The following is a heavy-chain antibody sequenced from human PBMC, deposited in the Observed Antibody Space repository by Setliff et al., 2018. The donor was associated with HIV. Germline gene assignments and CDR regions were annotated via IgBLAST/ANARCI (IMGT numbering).Heavy chain of an antibody. J-gene: IGHJ3*02. CDR1: GGSISGYF. D-gene: IGHD3-22*01. Sequence: PSETLSLTCNVSGGSISGYFWTWIRQPAGKGLEWIGRIYTSGSTNYNPSLKSRLSMSIDTSKNHFSLRLTSVTAADTAVYYCARGAAYYYDSSGWGDAFDIWGQGTMVTVSS. CDR2: IYTSGST. CDR3: ARGAAYYYDSSGWGDAFDI. V-gene: IGHV4-4*07.